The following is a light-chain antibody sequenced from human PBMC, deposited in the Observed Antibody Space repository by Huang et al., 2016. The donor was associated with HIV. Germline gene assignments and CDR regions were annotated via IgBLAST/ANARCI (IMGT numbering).Light chain of an antibody. V-gene: IGKV3-15*01. Sequence: EMVMTQSPATLSLSPGERATLSCRASQSVNSNLAWYHQKPGQAPRLLIYGASTRATGIPARFSGSGSGTEFTLTISSLQSEDYAVYYCQQYNNWTPYTFGQGTRLEIK. CDR3: QQYNNWTPYT. CDR2: GAS. J-gene: IGKJ2*01. CDR1: QSVNSN.